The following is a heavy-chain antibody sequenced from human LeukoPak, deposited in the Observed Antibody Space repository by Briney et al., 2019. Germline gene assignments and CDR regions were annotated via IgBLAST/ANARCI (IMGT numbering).Heavy chain of an antibody. Sequence: GGSLRLSCAASGFTFDDYGMSWVRQAPGKGLEWVSGINWNGGSTGYADSVKGRFTISRDNAKNSLYLQMNSLRAEDTALYHCARDPERALGYGSPPPHYYYYYGMDVWGQGTTVTVSS. CDR3: ARDPERALGYGSPPPHYYYYYGMDV. CDR2: INWNGGST. CDR1: GFTFDDYG. V-gene: IGHV3-20*01. D-gene: IGHD3-10*01. J-gene: IGHJ6*02.